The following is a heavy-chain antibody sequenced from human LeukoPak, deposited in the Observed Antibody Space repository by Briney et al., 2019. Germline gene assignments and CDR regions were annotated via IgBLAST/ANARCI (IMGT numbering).Heavy chain of an antibody. CDR2: IYYSGST. V-gene: IGHV4-30-4*01. Sequence: SETLSLTCTVSGGSISSGDYYWSWIRQPPGKGLEWIGYIYYSGSTYYNPSLKSRVTISVDTSKNQFSLKLSSVTAADTAVYYCARDRGSDFDYWGQGTLATVSS. D-gene: IGHD2-15*01. CDR1: GGSISSGDYY. J-gene: IGHJ4*02. CDR3: ARDRGSDFDY.